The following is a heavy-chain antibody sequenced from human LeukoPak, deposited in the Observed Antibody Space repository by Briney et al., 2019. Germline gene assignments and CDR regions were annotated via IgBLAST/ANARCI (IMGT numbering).Heavy chain of an antibody. V-gene: IGHV3-21*04. CDR1: GFTFSSYS. J-gene: IGHJ3*02. CDR2: ISTSSSYI. CDR3: ARDRPMIEGAFDI. D-gene: IGHD3-22*01. Sequence: PGGSLRLSCAASGFTFSSYSMNWVRQAPGKGLEWVSSISTSSSYIYYADSVKGRFTISRDNAKNSLYLQMNSLRAEDTALYYCARDRPMIEGAFDIWGQGTMVTVSS.